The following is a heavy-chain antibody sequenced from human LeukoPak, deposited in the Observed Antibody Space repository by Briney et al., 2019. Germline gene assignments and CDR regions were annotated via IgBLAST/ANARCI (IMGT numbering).Heavy chain of an antibody. CDR3: AKAVSCSSTSCYRSYGMDV. CDR2: ISGSGGST. D-gene: IGHD2-2*02. Sequence: PGGSLRLSCAASGFTISSYGMSWVRQAPGKGLEWVSGISGSGGSTYYADSVKGRFTISRDNSKNTLYLQMNSLRAEDTAVYYCAKAVSCSSTSCYRSYGMDVWGQGTTVTVSS. V-gene: IGHV3-23*01. J-gene: IGHJ6*02. CDR1: GFTISSYG.